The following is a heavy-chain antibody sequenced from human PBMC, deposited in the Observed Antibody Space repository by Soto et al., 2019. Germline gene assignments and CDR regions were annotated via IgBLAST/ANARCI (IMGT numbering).Heavy chain of an antibody. D-gene: IGHD2-2*01. Sequence: SETLSLTCTVSGGSISSGDYYWSWIRQTPGKGLEWIGYIYDTGRTNYNPSLKSRASFSVDTSKNQFSLKLSPVTAADTAVYYCARYYCSSATCYYFDYWGQGALVTVSS. J-gene: IGHJ4*02. CDR1: GGSISSGDYY. CDR2: IYDTGRT. V-gene: IGHV4-61*08. CDR3: ARYYCSSATCYYFDY.